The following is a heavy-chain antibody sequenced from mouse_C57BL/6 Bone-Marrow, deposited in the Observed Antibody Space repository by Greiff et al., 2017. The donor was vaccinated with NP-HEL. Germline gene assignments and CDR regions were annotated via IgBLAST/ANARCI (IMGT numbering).Heavy chain of an antibody. V-gene: IGHV14-4*01. CDR2: IDPENGDT. Sequence: VQLKESGAELVRPGASVKLSCTASGFNFTDDYMHWVKQRPEQGLEWIGWIDPENGDTEYASKFQGKATITADTSSNTAYLQLSSLTSEDTAVYYCTPLYYGSSPYAMDYWGQGTSVTVSS. CDR1: GFNFTDDY. J-gene: IGHJ4*01. D-gene: IGHD1-1*01. CDR3: TPLYYGSSPYAMDY.